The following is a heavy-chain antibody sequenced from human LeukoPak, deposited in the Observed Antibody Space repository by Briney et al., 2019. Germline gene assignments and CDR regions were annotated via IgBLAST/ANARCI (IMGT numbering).Heavy chain of an antibody. CDR1: GFTFSSYG. J-gene: IGHJ4*02. CDR2: ISGSGGST. Sequence: GGSLRLSCAASGFTFSSYGMSWVRQAPGKGLEWVSAISGSGGSTYYADSVKGRFTISRDNSKNTLYLQMNSLRAEDTAVYYCARGPTYYYDSSGNYWGQGTLVTVSS. D-gene: IGHD3-22*01. CDR3: ARGPTYYYDSSGNY. V-gene: IGHV3-23*01.